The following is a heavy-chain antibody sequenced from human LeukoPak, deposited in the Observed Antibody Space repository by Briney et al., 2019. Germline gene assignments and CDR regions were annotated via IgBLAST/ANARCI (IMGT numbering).Heavy chain of an antibody. J-gene: IGHJ4*02. CDR1: GGSISSSSYY. CDR3: ARQVDTAMGRFDY. CDR2: IYYSGST. D-gene: IGHD5-18*01. Sequence: SETLSLTCTVSGGSISSSSYYRGWLRQPPGTGLEWIGNIYYSGSTYYNPSLKSRVTISGDTSKNQFSLKLSSVTAADTAVYYCARQVDTAMGRFDYWGQGTLVTVSS. V-gene: IGHV4-39*01.